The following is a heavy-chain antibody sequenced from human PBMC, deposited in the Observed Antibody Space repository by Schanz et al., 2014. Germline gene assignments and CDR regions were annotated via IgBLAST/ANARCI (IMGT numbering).Heavy chain of an antibody. CDR1: GFSVGNKY. V-gene: IGHV3-66*01. D-gene: IGHD1-26*01. J-gene: IGHJ4*02. CDR2: IYIGGNT. CDR3: ARDHTAESYYSAGPPIDY. Sequence: EVQLVESGGGLVQPGGSLRLSCAASGFSVGNKYMNWVRQAPGKGLEWVSFIYIGGNTYYADSVKGRFTISRDNSKNTVYLQMNSLRAEGAAVYYCARDHTAESYYSAGPPIDYWGQGTLLTVSS.